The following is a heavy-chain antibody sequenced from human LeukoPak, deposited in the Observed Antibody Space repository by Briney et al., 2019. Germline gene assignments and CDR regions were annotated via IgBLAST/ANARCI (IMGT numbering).Heavy chain of an antibody. J-gene: IGHJ4*02. D-gene: IGHD2-2*01. CDR3: AKEQTSSGFFDY. V-gene: IGHV3-23*01. CDR2: ISGSGTRT. Sequence: PGGSLRLSCAASGFTFSSYDMSWVRQAPGKGLEWVSAISGSGTRTYYADSVKGRFTISRDNSKNTLYLQMNSLRAEDRAVYYCAKEQTSSGFFDYWGQGTLVTVSS. CDR1: GFTFSSYD.